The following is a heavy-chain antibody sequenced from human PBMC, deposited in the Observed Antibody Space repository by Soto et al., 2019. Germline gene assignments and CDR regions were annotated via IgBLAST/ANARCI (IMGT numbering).Heavy chain of an antibody. CDR1: SGSISSSNW. Sequence: PSETLSLTCAVSSGSISSSNWWSWVRQPPGKGLEWIGEIYHSGSTNYNPSLKSRVTISVDKSKNQFSLKLSSVTAADTAVYYCARSYYDFWSPNPPNYYYYYMDVWGKGTTVTVSS. D-gene: IGHD3-3*01. J-gene: IGHJ6*03. V-gene: IGHV4-4*02. CDR2: IYHSGST. CDR3: ARSYYDFWSPNPPNYYYYYMDV.